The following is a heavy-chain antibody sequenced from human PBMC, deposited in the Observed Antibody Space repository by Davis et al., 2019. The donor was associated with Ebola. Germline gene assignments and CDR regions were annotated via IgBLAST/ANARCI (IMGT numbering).Heavy chain of an antibody. CDR1: GFTFSDYA. CDR3: AKSGLSFGVVKYHYGMDV. J-gene: IGHJ6*04. V-gene: IGHV3-23*01. CDR2: ISGSGGST. D-gene: IGHD3-3*01. Sequence: GESLKISCAASGFTFSDYAMSWVRQVPGKGLEWVSSISGSGGSTDYADSVKGRFTISRDTSKNTLFLHMKSLRAEDSAVYYCAKSGLSFGVVKYHYGMDVWGKGTTVTVSS.